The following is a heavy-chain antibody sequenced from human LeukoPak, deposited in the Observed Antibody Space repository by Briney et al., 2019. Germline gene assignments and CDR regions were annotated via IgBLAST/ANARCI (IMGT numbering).Heavy chain of an antibody. D-gene: IGHD1-14*01. Sequence: PSETLSLTCAVSGYSISSGYYWGWIRQPPGKGLEWIGSIYHSGSTYYNPSLKSRVTISVDTSKNQFSLKLSSVTAADTAVYYCARRHRSSKGYYFDYWGQGTLVTVSS. CDR2: IYHSGST. CDR3: ARRHRSSKGYYFDY. V-gene: IGHV4-38-2*01. J-gene: IGHJ4*02. CDR1: GYSISSGYY.